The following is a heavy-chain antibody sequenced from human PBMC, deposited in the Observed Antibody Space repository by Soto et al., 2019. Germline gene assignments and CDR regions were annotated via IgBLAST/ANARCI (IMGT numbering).Heavy chain of an antibody. CDR2: ISGSGGST. CDR1: GFTFISYA. D-gene: IGHD3-22*01. J-gene: IGHJ4*02. V-gene: IGHV3-23*01. Sequence: PGGSLRLSCAASGFTFISYAMSWVLQAPGKGLEWVSAISGSGGSTYYADSVKGRFTISRDNSKNTLYLQMNSLRAEDAAVYYCAKPGEEDYYDSSAYYELASWGQGTLVTVAS. CDR3: AKPGEEDYYDSSAYYELAS.